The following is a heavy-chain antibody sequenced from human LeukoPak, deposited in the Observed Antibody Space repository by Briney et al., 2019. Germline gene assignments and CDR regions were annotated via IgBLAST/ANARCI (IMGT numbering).Heavy chain of an antibody. J-gene: IGHJ5*02. CDR1: GGSISSYY. Sequence: SETLSLTCTVSGGSISSYYWSWIRQPPGKGLEWIGYINYSGSTNYNPSLKSRVTISVDTSKNQFSLKLSSVTAADTAVYYCARHINVRGWRFDPWGQGTLVTVSS. V-gene: IGHV4-59*08. D-gene: IGHD6-19*01. CDR3: ARHINVRGWRFDP. CDR2: INYSGST.